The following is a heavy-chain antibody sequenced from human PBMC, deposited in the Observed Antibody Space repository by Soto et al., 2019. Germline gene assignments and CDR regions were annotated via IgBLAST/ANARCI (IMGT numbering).Heavy chain of an antibody. CDR1: GYTFTSYA. V-gene: IGHV1-3*01. J-gene: IGHJ4*02. CDR3: ARGPGGPDGPGDY. CDR2: INAGNGNT. Sequence: QVQLVQSGAEVKKPGASVKVSCKASGYTFTSYAMHWVRQAPGQRLEWMGWINAGNGNTKYSQKFQGSGTITRDTXASTAYMELSSLRSEDTAVYYCARGPGGPDGPGDYWGQGTLVTVSS. D-gene: IGHD2-15*01.